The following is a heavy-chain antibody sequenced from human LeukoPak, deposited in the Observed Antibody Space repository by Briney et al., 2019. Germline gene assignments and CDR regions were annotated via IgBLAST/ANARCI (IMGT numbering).Heavy chain of an antibody. CDR2: IWYDGSKK. V-gene: IGHV3-33*06. D-gene: IGHD3-22*01. CDR1: GFTFSGYG. CDR3: AKGGYDHDISAYGY. J-gene: IGHJ4*02. Sequence: GGSLRLSCAASGFTFSGYGMHWVRQAPGKGLQWVAVIWYDGSKKYYADSVKGRFTISRDNSKDTLFLQMNSLKAEDTAVYYCAKGGYDHDISAYGYWGQGTLVTVSS.